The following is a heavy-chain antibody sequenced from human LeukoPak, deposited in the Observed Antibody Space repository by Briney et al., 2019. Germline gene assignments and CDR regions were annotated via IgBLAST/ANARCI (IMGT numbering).Heavy chain of an antibody. D-gene: IGHD3-10*01. CDR2: IYYSGST. CDR3: ARARVGITFGYYYYMDV. Sequence: SETLSLTCTVSGGSISNYYWNWIRQPPGKGLEWIGYIYYSGSTNYNPSLKSRVIMSVDTAKNQFSLKLRSVTAADTAVYYCARARVGITFGYYYYMDVWGKGTTVTVS. V-gene: IGHV4-59*01. J-gene: IGHJ6*03. CDR1: GGSISNYY.